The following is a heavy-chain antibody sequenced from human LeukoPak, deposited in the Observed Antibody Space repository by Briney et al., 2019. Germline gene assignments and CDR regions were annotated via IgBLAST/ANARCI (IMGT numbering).Heavy chain of an antibody. D-gene: IGHD6-19*01. CDR1: GFTFSSYS. V-gene: IGHV3-21*01. CDR2: ISSSSSYI. Sequence: PGGSLRLSCAASGFTFSSYSMNWVRQAPGKGLEWVSSISSSSSYIYYADSVKGRFTISRDNAKNSLYLQMNSLRAEDTAVYYCARDGSSGWYRGYYFDYWGQGTLVTVSS. J-gene: IGHJ4*02. CDR3: ARDGSSGWYRGYYFDY.